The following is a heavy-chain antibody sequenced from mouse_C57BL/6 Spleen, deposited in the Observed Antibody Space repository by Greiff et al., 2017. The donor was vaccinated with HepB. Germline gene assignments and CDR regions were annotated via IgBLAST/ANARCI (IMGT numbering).Heavy chain of an antibody. D-gene: IGHD2-5*01. CDR1: GFTFSSYA. V-gene: IGHV5-4*03. J-gene: IGHJ1*03. CDR3: ASPYSSSSYWYFDV. CDR2: ISDGGSYT. Sequence: EVKLVESGGGLVKPGGSLKLSCAASGFTFSSYAMSWVRQTPEKRLEWVATISDGGSYTYYPDNVKGRFTISRDNAKNNLYLQMSHLKSEDTDMYYWASPYSSSSYWYFDVWGTGTTVTVSS.